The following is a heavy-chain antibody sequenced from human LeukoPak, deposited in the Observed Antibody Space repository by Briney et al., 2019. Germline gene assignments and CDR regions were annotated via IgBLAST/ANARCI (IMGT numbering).Heavy chain of an antibody. CDR3: ATGQNRYFDL. V-gene: IGHV1-24*01. Sequence: ASVKVSCKVSGYTLTELSIHLVRQAPGKGLEWMGGLDLQDGETIYAQKFQGRVTMTEDTSTDTAHIELRSLRSEDTAVYYCATGQNRYFDLWGRGTLVSVSS. CDR1: GYTLTELS. CDR2: LDLQDGET. D-gene: IGHD1-14*01. J-gene: IGHJ2*01.